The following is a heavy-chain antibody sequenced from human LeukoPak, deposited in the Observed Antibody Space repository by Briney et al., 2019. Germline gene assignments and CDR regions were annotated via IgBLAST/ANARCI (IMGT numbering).Heavy chain of an antibody. CDR1: GGSISSSSYY. D-gene: IGHD1-26*01. J-gene: IGHJ4*02. V-gene: IGHV4-39*01. Sequence: SETLSLTCTVSGGSISSSSYYWGWIRQPPGKGLEWIGSIYYRESTSYNPSLESRVTISVDTSKNQFSLKLSAVTAADTAVYYCARHPGIVGTTADYWGQGTLVTVSS. CDR2: IYYREST. CDR3: ARHPGIVGTTADY.